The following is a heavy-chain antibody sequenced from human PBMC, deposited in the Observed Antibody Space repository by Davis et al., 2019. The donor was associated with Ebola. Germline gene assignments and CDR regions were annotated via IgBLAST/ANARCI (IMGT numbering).Heavy chain of an antibody. J-gene: IGHJ4*02. Sequence: AASVKVSCRASGYTFTSYGISWVRQAPGQGLEWMGWISAYNGNTNYAQKLQGRVTMTTDTSTSTAYMELRSLRSDDTAVYYCARDLFGYCSGGSCYQTDYWGQGTLVTVSS. CDR1: GYTFTSYG. D-gene: IGHD2-15*01. V-gene: IGHV1-18*01. CDR2: ISAYNGNT. CDR3: ARDLFGYCSGGSCYQTDY.